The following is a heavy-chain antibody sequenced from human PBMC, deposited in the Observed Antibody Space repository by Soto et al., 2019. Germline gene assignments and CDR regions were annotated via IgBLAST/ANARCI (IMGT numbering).Heavy chain of an antibody. CDR3: AKDQWRYCSSTSCHFTSECDY. CDR2: ISYDGSNK. Sequence: GGSLRLSCAASGFTFSSYGMHWVRQAPGKGLEWVAVISYDGSNKYYADSVKGRFTISRDNSKNTLYLQMNSLRAEDTAVYYCAKDQWRYCSSTSCHFTSECDYWGPGTLGTVST. D-gene: IGHD2-2*01. V-gene: IGHV3-30*18. J-gene: IGHJ4*02. CDR1: GFTFSSYG.